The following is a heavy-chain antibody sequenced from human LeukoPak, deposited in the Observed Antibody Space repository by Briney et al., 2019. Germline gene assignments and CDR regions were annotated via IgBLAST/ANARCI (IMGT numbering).Heavy chain of an antibody. D-gene: IGHD6-19*01. CDR3: AISPRYSSGWPFDY. V-gene: IGHV4-39*01. CDR1: GGSISSSHHY. J-gene: IGHJ4*02. Sequence: SETLSLTCAVSGGSISSSHHYWGWIRQPPGKGLEWIGSIYSSGSTYYRPSLMTRVTITVDTAKNQFSLKLNSVTAADTAVYYCAISPRYSSGWPFDYWGQGTLVTVSS. CDR2: IYSSGST.